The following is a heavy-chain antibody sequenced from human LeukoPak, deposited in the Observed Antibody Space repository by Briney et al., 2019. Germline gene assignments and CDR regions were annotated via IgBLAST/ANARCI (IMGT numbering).Heavy chain of an antibody. CDR3: AKDRGYCSSTSCPVDY. V-gene: IGHV3-23*01. CDR1: GFTFSSYD. D-gene: IGHD2-2*01. Sequence: GGSLRLSCAASGFTFSSYDMSWVRQAPGKGLEWVSAISGSGGSTYYADSVKGRFTISRDNSKNTLYLQMNSLRAEDTAVYYCAKDRGYCSSTSCPVDYWGQGTLVTVSS. J-gene: IGHJ4*02. CDR2: ISGSGGST.